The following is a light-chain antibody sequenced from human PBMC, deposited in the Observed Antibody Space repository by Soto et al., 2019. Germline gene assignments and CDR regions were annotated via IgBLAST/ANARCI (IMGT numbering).Light chain of an antibody. CDR1: SSDVGGYKY. V-gene: IGLV2-14*01. CDR2: EVS. CDR3: ASYTSSSTYVI. J-gene: IGLJ2*01. Sequence: QSALTQPASVSGSPGQSITISCTGTSSDVGGYKYVSWYQQHPDKAPKLIIFEVSNRPSGISSRCSGSKSGNTASLTISGLQAEDEAEYYCASYTSSSTYVIFGRGTKLTVL.